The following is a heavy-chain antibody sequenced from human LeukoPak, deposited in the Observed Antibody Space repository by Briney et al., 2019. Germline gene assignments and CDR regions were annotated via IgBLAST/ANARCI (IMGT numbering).Heavy chain of an antibody. V-gene: IGHV4-34*01. J-gene: IGHJ4*02. D-gene: IGHD3-3*01. CDR1: GGSFSGYY. CDR3: ARDRVLRFLEWLSPYFDY. CDR2: INHSGST. Sequence: SETLSLTCAVYGGSFSGYYWSWIRQPPGKGLEWIGEINHSGSTNYNPSLKSRVTIPVDTSKNQFSLKLSSVTAADTAVYYCARDRVLRFLEWLSPYFDYWGQGTLVTVSS.